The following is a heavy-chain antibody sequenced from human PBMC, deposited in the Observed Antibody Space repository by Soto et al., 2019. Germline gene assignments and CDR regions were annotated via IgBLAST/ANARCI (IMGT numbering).Heavy chain of an antibody. Sequence: GGSLRLSCAASGFTFSNYAMSWVRQAPGKGLEWVSAISGSGGGTYYADSVKGRFTISRDNSKNTLSLQMNSLRADDTAVYYYAKGYGAQSYFAYWGLGTLVTVSS. CDR1: GFTFSNYA. D-gene: IGHD4-17*01. CDR2: ISGSGGGT. V-gene: IGHV3-23*01. J-gene: IGHJ4*02. CDR3: AKGYGAQSYFAY.